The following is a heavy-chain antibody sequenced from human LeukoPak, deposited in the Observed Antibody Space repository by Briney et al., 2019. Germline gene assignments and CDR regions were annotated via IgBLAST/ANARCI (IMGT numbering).Heavy chain of an antibody. Sequence: ASVKVSCKASGYTFTSYDINWVRQATGQGLEWMGWMNPNSGNTGYAQKFQGRVTMTRNTSISTAYMELSSLRSEDTAVYYCARGVGYCSSTSCYWRYGGGDYWGQGTLVTVSS. D-gene: IGHD2-2*03. V-gene: IGHV1-8*01. CDR1: GYTFTSYD. J-gene: IGHJ4*02. CDR3: ARGVGYCSSTSCYWRYGGGDY. CDR2: MNPNSGNT.